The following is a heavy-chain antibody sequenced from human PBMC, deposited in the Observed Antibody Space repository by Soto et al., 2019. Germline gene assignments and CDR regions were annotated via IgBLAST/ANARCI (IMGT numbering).Heavy chain of an antibody. CDR1: GFTFSSYA. V-gene: IGHV3-30-3*01. CDR3: ARDEEGVSIGYFDY. Sequence: QVQLVESGGGVVQPGRSVRLSCAASGFTFSSYAMHWVRQAPGKGLEWVAVISYDGSNKYYADSVKGRFTISRDNSKNTLYLEMNSLRAEDTAGYYCARDEEGVSIGYFDYWGQGTLVTVSS. CDR2: ISYDGSNK. J-gene: IGHJ4*02. D-gene: IGHD3-22*01.